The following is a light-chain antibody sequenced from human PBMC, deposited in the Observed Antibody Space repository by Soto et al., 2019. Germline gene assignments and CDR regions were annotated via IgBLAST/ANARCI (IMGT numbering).Light chain of an antibody. CDR1: QTIPRNF. CDR3: HQYGSSPPWT. J-gene: IGKJ1*01. V-gene: IGKV3-20*01. Sequence: VVTQSPASLSVSPGDRVTLSCRASQTIPRNFLAWFQQKPGQAPRLLIYGSSNRPSGIPDRFSGGGSRTDFTLTISRLEPEDFAVYYCHQYGSSPPWTFGQGTKVDIK. CDR2: GSS.